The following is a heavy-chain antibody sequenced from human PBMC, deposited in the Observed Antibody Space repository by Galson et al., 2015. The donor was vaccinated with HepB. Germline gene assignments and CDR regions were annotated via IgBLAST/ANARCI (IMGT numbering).Heavy chain of an antibody. CDR3: ARDGTSYYNVDNWFDP. V-gene: IGHV3-30-3*01. CDR1: GFSFSSYF. Sequence: LRLSCAASGFSFSSYFMHWVRQAPDKGLEWVAVISYDGSNKNYADSVKGRLTISRDNSKNTLYLQMNSLRAEDTAVYYCARDGTSYYNVDNWFDPWGQGTLVTVSS. CDR2: ISYDGSNK. J-gene: IGHJ5*02. D-gene: IGHD3-10*01.